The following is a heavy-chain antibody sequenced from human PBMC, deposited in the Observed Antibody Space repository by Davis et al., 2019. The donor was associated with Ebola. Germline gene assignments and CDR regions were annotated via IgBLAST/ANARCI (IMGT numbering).Heavy chain of an antibody. D-gene: IGHD2-2*01. CDR3: ARDRRVPAAIVAFDI. CDR1: GFTFSSYS. V-gene: IGHV3-21*01. J-gene: IGHJ3*02. Sequence: GESLKISCAASGFTFSSYSMNWVRQAPGKGLEWVSSISSSSSYIYYADSVKGRFTISRDNAKNSLYLQMNSLRAEDTAVYYCARDRRVPAAIVAFDIWGQGTMVTVSS. CDR2: ISSSSSYI.